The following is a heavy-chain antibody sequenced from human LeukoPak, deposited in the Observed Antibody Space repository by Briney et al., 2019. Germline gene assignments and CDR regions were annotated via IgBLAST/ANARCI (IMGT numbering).Heavy chain of an antibody. J-gene: IGHJ6*03. V-gene: IGHV1-8*03. Sequence: GASVKVSCKASGYTFTSYDINWVRQATGRGLEWMGWMNPNSGNTGYAQKFQGRVTITRNTSISTAYMELSSLRSEDTAVYYCARASRGSYYYYYYMDVWGKGTTVTVSS. D-gene: IGHD1-26*01. CDR2: MNPNSGNT. CDR3: ARASRGSYYYYYYMDV. CDR1: GYTFTSYD.